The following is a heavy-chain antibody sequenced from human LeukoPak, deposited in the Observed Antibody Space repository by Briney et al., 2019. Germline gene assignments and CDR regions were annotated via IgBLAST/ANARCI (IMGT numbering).Heavy chain of an antibody. J-gene: IGHJ2*01. CDR3: ARDSTGYWYFDL. CDR1: GFTFSDYA. Sequence: GGSLRLSCAASGFTFSDYAMSWVRQAPGKGLEWVSAISDRGDRTWDADSVKGRFTISRDNSKNTLYLQVNSLRAEDTAVYYCARDSTGYWYFDLWGRGTLVSVSS. V-gene: IGHV3-23*01. CDR2: ISDRGDRT. D-gene: IGHD3-3*02.